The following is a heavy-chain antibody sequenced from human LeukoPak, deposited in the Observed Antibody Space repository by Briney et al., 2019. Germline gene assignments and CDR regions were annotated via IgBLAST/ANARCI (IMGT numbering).Heavy chain of an antibody. Sequence: SETLSLTCTVSGGSISSHYWGWIRQPPGKGLEWIGYIYYSGSTNYSPSLKSRVTISVDTSKNQFSLKLSSVTAADTAVYYCAREVTPRDYFDYWGQGTLVTVSS. CDR1: GGSISSHY. V-gene: IGHV4-59*11. D-gene: IGHD4-23*01. CDR2: IYYSGST. J-gene: IGHJ4*02. CDR3: AREVTPRDYFDY.